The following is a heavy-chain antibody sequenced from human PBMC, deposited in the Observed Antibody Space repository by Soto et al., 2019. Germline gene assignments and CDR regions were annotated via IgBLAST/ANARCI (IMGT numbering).Heavy chain of an antibody. J-gene: IGHJ5*02. CDR3: VRDGTKTLRDWFDP. V-gene: IGHV4-4*07. CDR1: GASISGFY. Sequence: PSETLSLTCTVSGASISGFYWSWIRKSAGKGLEWIGRIYATGTTDYNPSLKSRVMMSVDTSKKQFSLKLRSVAAADTAVYYCVRDGTKTLRDWFDPWGQGISVTVSS. CDR2: IYATGTT. D-gene: IGHD1-1*01.